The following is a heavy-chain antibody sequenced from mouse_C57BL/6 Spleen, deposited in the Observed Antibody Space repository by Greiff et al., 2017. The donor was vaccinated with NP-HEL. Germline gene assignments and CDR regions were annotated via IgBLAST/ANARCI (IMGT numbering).Heavy chain of an antibody. J-gene: IGHJ4*01. D-gene: IGHD3-2*02. V-gene: IGHV2-9-1*01. CDR3: ARMGSSGYVYYYAMDY. CDR1: GFSLTSYA. CDR2: IWTGGGT. Sequence: VKLVESGPGLVAPSQSLSITCPVSGFSLTSYAISWVRQPPGKGLEWLGVIWTGGGTNYNSALKSRLSISKDNSKSQVFLKMNSLQTDDTARYYCARMGSSGYVYYYAMDYWGQGTSVTVSS.